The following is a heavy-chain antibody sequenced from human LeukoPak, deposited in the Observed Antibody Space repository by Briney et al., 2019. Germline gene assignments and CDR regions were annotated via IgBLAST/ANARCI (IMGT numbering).Heavy chain of an antibody. V-gene: IGHV3-48*03. CDR2: ISSSGSIS. D-gene: IGHD6-19*01. CDR1: GFTFNNYE. CDR3: ARQAYGSGWF. J-gene: IGHJ4*02. Sequence: GGSLRLSCSASGFTFNNYEMSWVRQAPGKGLEWVSYISSSGSISYYSNSVKGRFTISRDNAKNSVSLQMNTLRAEDTGVYYCARQAYGSGWFWGQGTLVSVSS.